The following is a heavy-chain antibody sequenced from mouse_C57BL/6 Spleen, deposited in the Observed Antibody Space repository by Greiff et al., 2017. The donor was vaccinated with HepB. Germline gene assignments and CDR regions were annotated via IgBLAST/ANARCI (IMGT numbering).Heavy chain of an antibody. Sequence: QVQLQQSGAELVRPGASVTLSCKASGYTFTDYEMHWVKQTPVHGLEWIGAIDPETGGTAYNQKFKGKAILTADKSSSTAYMELRSLTSEDSAVYYCTSGGTGTNFDYWGQGTTLTVSS. D-gene: IGHD4-1*01. CDR1: GYTFTDYE. CDR2: IDPETGGT. V-gene: IGHV1-15*01. CDR3: TSGGTGTNFDY. J-gene: IGHJ2*01.